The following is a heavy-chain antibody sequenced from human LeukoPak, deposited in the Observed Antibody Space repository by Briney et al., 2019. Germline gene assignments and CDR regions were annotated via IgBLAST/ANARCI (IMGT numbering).Heavy chain of an antibody. CDR2: IRSSSSYI. CDR1: GFTFSSYS. J-gene: IGHJ4*02. Sequence: GSLRLSCAASGFTFSSYSMNWVRQAPGKGLEWVSSIRSSSSYIYYADSVKGRFTISRDNAKNTVYLQMNSLRGEDTAVYYCARGIPNSYGKDYWGQGTLVTVSS. CDR3: ARGIPNSYGKDY. D-gene: IGHD3-16*01. V-gene: IGHV3-21*01.